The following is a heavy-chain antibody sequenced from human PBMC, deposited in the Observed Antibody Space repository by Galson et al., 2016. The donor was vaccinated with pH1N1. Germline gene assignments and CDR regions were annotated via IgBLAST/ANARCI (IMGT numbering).Heavy chain of an antibody. J-gene: IGHJ6*02. CDR1: GGSISDYY. CDR3: AREDIVLGEGWTHGLDV. Sequence: SETLSLTCSVSGGSISDYYWSWVRQPAGKGLEWIGRLYKTGSTKYNPSLQSRVNMSGDTSKNQISLKLTSVTAADTAVYYCAREDIVLGEGWTHGLDVGGQGTTVTVSS. V-gene: IGHV4-4*07. D-gene: IGHD2-8*01. CDR2: LYKTGST.